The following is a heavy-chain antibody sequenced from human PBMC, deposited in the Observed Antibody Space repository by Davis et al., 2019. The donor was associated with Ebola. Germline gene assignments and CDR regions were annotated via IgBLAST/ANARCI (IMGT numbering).Heavy chain of an antibody. Sequence: ASVKVSCKASRNTIHTYTIDWVRQAPGQGPERMGCFDPEDGERIYAQKFQGRVTMTDDTSTDTAYMKLTSLKYEDTAVYYCAIGGRAGGFDYWGQGTLVTVSS. V-gene: IGHV1-24*01. J-gene: IGHJ4*02. CDR3: AIGGRAGGFDY. CDR1: RNTIHTYT. CDR2: FDPEDGER.